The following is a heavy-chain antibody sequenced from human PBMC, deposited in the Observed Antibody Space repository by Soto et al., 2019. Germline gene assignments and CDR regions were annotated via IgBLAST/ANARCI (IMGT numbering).Heavy chain of an antibody. J-gene: IGHJ4*02. D-gene: IGHD2-21*02. CDR3: ARNSVVVVTAIDY. CDR2: IYYSGST. V-gene: IGHV4-31*03. CDR1: GGSISSGGYY. Sequence: QVQLQESGPGLVKPSQTLSLTCTVSGGSISSGGYYWSWIRQHPGKGLEWIGYIYYSGSTYYNPSLKIRVTISVDTSKNQFSLKLSSVTAADTAVYYCARNSVVVVTAIDYWGQGTLVTVSS.